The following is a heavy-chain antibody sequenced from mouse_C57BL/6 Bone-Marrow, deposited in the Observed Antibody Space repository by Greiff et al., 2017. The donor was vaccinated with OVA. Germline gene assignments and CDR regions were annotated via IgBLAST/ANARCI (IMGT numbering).Heavy chain of an antibody. J-gene: IGHJ2*01. Sequence: EVMLVESGGDLVKPGGSLKLSCAASGFTFSSYGMSWVRQTPDKRLEWVATISSGGSYTYYPDSVKGRFTISRDNAKNTLYLQKSSLKSEDTAMYYCARHYYGSSYGLYYFDYWGQGTTLTVSS. D-gene: IGHD1-1*01. CDR2: ISSGGSYT. V-gene: IGHV5-6*01. CDR1: GFTFSSYG. CDR3: ARHYYGSSYGLYYFDY.